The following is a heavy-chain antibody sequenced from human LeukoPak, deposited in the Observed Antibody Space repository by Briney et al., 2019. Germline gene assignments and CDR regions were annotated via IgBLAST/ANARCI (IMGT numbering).Heavy chain of an antibody. J-gene: IGHJ4*02. CDR2: INPNSGGT. V-gene: IGHV1-2*02. CDR3: ARDLGSQLELNDY. Sequence: GASVKVSCKASGYTFTGYYMHWVRQAPGQGLEWMGWINPNSGGTNYAQKFQGRVTMTRDTSISTAYMELSRLRSDDTAVYYCARDLGSQLELNDYWGQGTLVTVSS. CDR1: GYTFTGYY. D-gene: IGHD1-7*01.